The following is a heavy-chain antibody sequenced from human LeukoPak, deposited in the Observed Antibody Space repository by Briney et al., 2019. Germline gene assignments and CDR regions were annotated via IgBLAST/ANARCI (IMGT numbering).Heavy chain of an antibody. Sequence: GGSLRLSCAASGFTFSSYAMSWVRQAPGKGLEGVSAISGSGGSTYYADSVKGRFTISRDNSKNTLYLQMNSLRAEDTAVYYCAKSRVSTSGSCDYWGQGTLVTVSS. CDR1: GFTFSSYA. CDR3: AKSRVSTSGSCDY. V-gene: IGHV3-23*01. CDR2: ISGSGGST. D-gene: IGHD3-10*01. J-gene: IGHJ4*02.